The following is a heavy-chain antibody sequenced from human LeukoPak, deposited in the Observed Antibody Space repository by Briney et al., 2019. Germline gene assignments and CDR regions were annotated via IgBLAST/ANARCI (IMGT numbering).Heavy chain of an antibody. Sequence: GRSLRLSCAASGFTFSSYGMHWVRQAPGNGLEWVAVISYDGSNKYYADSVKGRFTISRDNSKNTLYLQMNSLRAEDTAVYYCAKDQSSSWYVGLDYWGQGTLVTVSS. CDR1: GFTFSSYG. J-gene: IGHJ4*02. D-gene: IGHD6-13*01. V-gene: IGHV3-30*18. CDR3: AKDQSSSWYVGLDY. CDR2: ISYDGSNK.